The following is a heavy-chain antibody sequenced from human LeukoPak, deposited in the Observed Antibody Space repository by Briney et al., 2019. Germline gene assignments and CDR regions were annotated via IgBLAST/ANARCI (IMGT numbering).Heavy chain of an antibody. CDR2: IFPADSDT. CDR1: GYKFNSHW. J-gene: IGHJ3*02. CDR3: TRREMIDHAFDI. V-gene: IGHV5-51*01. D-gene: IGHD3-22*01. Sequence: GESLKISCKASGYKFNSHWIGWVRQVPGKGLEWMGFIFPADSDTRYSPSFQGQVTISADKSISTAWLQWSSLKASDAAIYYCTRREMIDHAFDIWGQGTVVTVSS.